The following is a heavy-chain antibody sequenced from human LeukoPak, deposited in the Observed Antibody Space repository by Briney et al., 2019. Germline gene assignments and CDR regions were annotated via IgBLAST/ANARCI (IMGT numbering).Heavy chain of an antibody. V-gene: IGHV1-69*13. CDR3: ARDREWDTAYYY. D-gene: IGHD5-18*01. CDR1: GGTFSSYA. J-gene: IGHJ4*02. CDR2: IIPIFGTA. Sequence: SVKVSCKASGGTFSSYAISWVRQAPGQWLEWMGGIIPIFGTANYAQKFQGRVTITADESTSTAYMELSSLRSEDTAVYYCARDREWDTAYYYWGQGTLVTVSS.